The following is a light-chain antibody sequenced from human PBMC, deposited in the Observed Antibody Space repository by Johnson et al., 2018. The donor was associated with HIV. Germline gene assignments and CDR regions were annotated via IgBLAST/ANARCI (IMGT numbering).Light chain of an antibody. V-gene: IGLV1-51*01. Sequence: HSVLTQPPSVSAAPGQKVTISCSGSSSNIGNNYVSWYQQLPGTAPKLLIYDNNKRPSGIPDRFSGSKSGTSATLGITGLQTGDEADYYCGTWDSSLSAGRCVVGTGTKVTVL. J-gene: IGLJ1*01. CDR2: DNN. CDR3: GTWDSSLSAGRCV. CDR1: SSNIGNNY.